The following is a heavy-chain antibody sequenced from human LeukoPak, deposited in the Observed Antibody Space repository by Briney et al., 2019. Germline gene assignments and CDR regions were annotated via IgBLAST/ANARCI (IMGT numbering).Heavy chain of an antibody. V-gene: IGHV1-3*01. CDR2: INAGNGNT. J-gene: IGHJ4*02. CDR1: GFTFSGYA. Sequence: GGSLRLSCAASGFTFSGYAMHWARQAPGQRLEWMGWINAGNGNTKYSQKFQGRVTITRDTSASTAYMELSSLRSEDTAVYYCARETPAHGSGSHGDWGKGTLVTVSS. D-gene: IGHD3-10*01. CDR3: ARETPAHGSGSHGD.